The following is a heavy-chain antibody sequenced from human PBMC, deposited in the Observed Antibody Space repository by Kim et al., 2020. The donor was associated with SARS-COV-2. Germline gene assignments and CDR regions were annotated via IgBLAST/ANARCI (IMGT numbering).Heavy chain of an antibody. J-gene: IGHJ6*03. Sequence: SQKFQGRVTITRDTSESTAYMELSSLRAEDTAVYYCARSEDHYYYYYMDVWGKGTTVTVSS. CDR3: ARSEDHYYYYYMDV. V-gene: IGHV1-3*01.